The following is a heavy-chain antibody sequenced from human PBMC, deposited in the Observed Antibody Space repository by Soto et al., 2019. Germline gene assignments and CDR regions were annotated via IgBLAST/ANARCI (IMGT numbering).Heavy chain of an antibody. D-gene: IGHD4-17*01. CDR3: ARVHGAYADAFDI. CDR2: ISSSSRTI. CDR1: GFTFSSYS. V-gene: IGHV3-48*01. J-gene: IGHJ3*02. Sequence: GGSLRLSCAASGFTFSSYSMNWVRQAPGKGLEWVSYISSSSRTIYYADSVKGRFTISRDNAKNSLYLQMNSLRAEDTAVYYCARVHGAYADAFDIWGQGTMVTVSS.